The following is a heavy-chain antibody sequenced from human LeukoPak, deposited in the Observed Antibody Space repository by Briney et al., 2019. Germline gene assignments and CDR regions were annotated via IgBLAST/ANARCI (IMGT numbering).Heavy chain of an antibody. CDR1: GFTFGDYA. CDR2: IRSKAFGGTT. J-gene: IGHJ4*02. D-gene: IGHD1-1*01. CDR3: SRDLNWSFDY. V-gene: IGHV3-49*04. Sequence: GGSLRLSCSASGFTFGDYALTWVRQAPGKGLEWVGFIRSKAFGGTTEYAASVEGRFSISRDDSKSIAYLQMNSPKTEDTAVYYCSRDLNWSFDYWGQGILVTVPS.